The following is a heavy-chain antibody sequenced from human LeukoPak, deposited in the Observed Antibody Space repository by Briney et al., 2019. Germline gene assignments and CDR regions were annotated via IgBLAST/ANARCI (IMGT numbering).Heavy chain of an antibody. CDR2: ISGSGGST. CDR3: AKDGVHRDGYNTYYFDY. Sequence: PGGSLRLSCAASGFTFSSYAMSWVRQAPGKGLEWVSAISGSGGSTYYADSVKGRFTISRDNSKNTLYLQMNSLRAEDTAVYYCAKDGVHRDGYNTYYFDYWGQGTLVTVSS. D-gene: IGHD5-24*01. V-gene: IGHV3-23*01. CDR1: GFTFSSYA. J-gene: IGHJ4*02.